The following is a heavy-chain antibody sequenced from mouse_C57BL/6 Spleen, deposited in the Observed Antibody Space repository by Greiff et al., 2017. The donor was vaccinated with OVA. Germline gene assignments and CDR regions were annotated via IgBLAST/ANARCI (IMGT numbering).Heavy chain of an antibody. CDR2: ISSGSSTI. Sequence: EVQLVESGGGLVKPGGSLKLSCAASGFTFSDYGMHWVRQAPEKGLEWVAYISSGSSTIYYADTVKGRFTISRDNAKNTLFLQMTSLRSEDTAMYYCARPGLDPWFAYWGQGTLVTVSA. J-gene: IGHJ3*01. CDR3: ARPGLDPWFAY. V-gene: IGHV5-17*01. D-gene: IGHD3-3*01. CDR1: GFTFSDYG.